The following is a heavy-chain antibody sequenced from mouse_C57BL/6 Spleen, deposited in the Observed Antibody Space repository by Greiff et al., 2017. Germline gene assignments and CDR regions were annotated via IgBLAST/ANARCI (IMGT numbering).Heavy chain of an antibody. CDR1: GYTFTSYW. J-gene: IGHJ2*01. CDR3: ARERTGTSGYFDY. D-gene: IGHD4-1*01. Sequence: VKLQQPGAELVKPGASVKMSCKASGYTFTSYWITWVKQRPGQGLEWIGDIYPGSGSTNYNEKFKSKATLTVDTSSSTAYMQLSSLTSEDSAVYYCARERTGTSGYFDYWGQGTTLTVSS. V-gene: IGHV1-55*01. CDR2: IYPGSGST.